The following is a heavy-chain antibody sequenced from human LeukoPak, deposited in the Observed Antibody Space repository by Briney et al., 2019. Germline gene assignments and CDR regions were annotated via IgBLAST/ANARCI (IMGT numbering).Heavy chain of an antibody. J-gene: IGHJ4*02. CDR2: INLNSGGT. D-gene: IGHD5-24*01. Sequence: ASVKVSCKASGYTFTDYYMQWVRQAPGQGLEWMGWINLNSGGTNYAQKFQGRVTMTRDTSISTAYMELSRLRSDDTAVYYCARGDGYNILFDYWGQGTLVTVSS. CDR3: ARGDGYNILFDY. CDR1: GYTFTDYY. V-gene: IGHV1-2*02.